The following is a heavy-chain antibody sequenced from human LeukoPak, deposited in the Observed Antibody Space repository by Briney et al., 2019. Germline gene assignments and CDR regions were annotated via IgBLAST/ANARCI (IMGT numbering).Heavy chain of an antibody. V-gene: IGHV3-23*01. CDR1: GFTFSSYA. D-gene: IGHD2-15*01. CDR3: AKVDGVVVAARLAYFDY. Sequence: GGSLRLSCAASGFTFSSYAMSWVRQAPGKGLEWVSAISGSGGSTYYADSVKVRFTISRDNSKNTLYLQMNSLRAEDTAVYYCAKVDGVVVAARLAYFDYWGQGTLVTVSS. J-gene: IGHJ4*02. CDR2: ISGSGGST.